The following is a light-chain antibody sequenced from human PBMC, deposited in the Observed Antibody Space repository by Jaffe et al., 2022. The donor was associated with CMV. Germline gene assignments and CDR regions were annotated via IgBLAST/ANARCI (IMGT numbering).Light chain of an antibody. V-gene: IGLV3-1*01. CDR1: ELESKY. J-gene: IGLJ2*01. CDR3: QVWDSSTVV. Sequence: SYELTQPPSVSVSPGQTASLTCSGNELESKYTFWYQQKPGHSPVLVIYQDTKRPSGIPESFSGSNSGNTATLTITGTQPIHEADYYCQVWDSSTVVFGGGTKLTVL. CDR2: QDT.